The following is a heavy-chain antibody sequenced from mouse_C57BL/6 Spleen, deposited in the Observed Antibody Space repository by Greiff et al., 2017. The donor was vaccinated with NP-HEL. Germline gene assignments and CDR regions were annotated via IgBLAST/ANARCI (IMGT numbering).Heavy chain of an antibody. CDR2: INPNNGGT. J-gene: IGHJ4*01. V-gene: IGHV1-18*01. Sequence: EVQLQQSGPELVKPGASVKIPCKASGYTFTDYNMDWVKQSHGKSLEWIGDINPNNGGTIYNQKFKGKATLTVDKSSSTAYMELRSLTSEDTAVYYCARAYGSSQYYAMDYWGQGTSVTVSS. D-gene: IGHD1-1*01. CDR3: ARAYGSSQYYAMDY. CDR1: GYTFTDYN.